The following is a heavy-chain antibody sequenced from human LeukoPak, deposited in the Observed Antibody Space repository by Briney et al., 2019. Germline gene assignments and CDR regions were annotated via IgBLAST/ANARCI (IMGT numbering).Heavy chain of an antibody. J-gene: IGHJ4*02. Sequence: PGGSLRPSCVVSGFTFSSYWMSWVRQAPGKGLEWVANIKQDGSEKYYVDSVKGRFTISRDNAKNSLYLQMNSLRAEDTAVYYCARDAGYSSGWYGRKMYYFDYWGQGTLVTVSS. D-gene: IGHD6-19*01. CDR2: IKQDGSEK. CDR1: GFTFSSYW. V-gene: IGHV3-7*01. CDR3: ARDAGYSSGWYGRKMYYFDY.